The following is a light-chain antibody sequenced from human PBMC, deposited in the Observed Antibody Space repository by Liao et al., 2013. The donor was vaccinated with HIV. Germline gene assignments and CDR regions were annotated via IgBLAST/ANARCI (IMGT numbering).Light chain of an antibody. Sequence: SYELTQAPSVSVSPGQTASITCSGDKLGNRYTCCQDTYRPSGIPERFSGSNSGNTATLTISGTQPTDEADYYCQAWDRNTAIFGGGTKLTVL. CDR3: QAWDRNTAI. CDR2: QDT. CDR1: KLGNRY. V-gene: IGLV3-1*01. J-gene: IGLJ2*01.